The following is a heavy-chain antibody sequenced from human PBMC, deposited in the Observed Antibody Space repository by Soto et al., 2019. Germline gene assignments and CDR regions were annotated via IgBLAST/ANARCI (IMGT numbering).Heavy chain of an antibody. J-gene: IGHJ6*02. CDR1: GGSISSGDYY. V-gene: IGHV4-30-4*02. CDR3: ARVFRGQWLDYYYYGMDV. Sequence: SETLPLTCTVSGGSISSGDYYWSWIRQPPGKGLEWIGYIYYSGSTYYNPSLKSRVTISVDTSKNQFSLKLSSVTAADTAVYYCARVFRGQWLDYYYYGMDVWGQGTTVTVSS. CDR2: IYYSGST. D-gene: IGHD6-19*01.